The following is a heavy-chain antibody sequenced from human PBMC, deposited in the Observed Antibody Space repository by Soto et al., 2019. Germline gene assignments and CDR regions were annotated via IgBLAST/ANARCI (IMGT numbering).Heavy chain of an antibody. CDR3: ARGVLYCTNGVCYIPRFDY. CDR1: GFTFDDYG. Sequence: GGSLRLSCAASGFTFDDYGMSWVRQAPGKGLEWVSGINWNGGSTGYADSVKGRFTISRDNAKNSLYLQMNSLRAEDTALYYCARGVLYCTNGVCYIPRFDYWGQGTLVTVSS. D-gene: IGHD2-8*01. CDR2: INWNGGST. V-gene: IGHV3-20*04. J-gene: IGHJ4*02.